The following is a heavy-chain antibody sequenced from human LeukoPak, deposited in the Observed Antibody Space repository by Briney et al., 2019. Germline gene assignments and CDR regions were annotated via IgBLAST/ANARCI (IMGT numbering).Heavy chain of an antibody. Sequence: ASVKVSCKASGYTFTSYGMNCVRQAPGQGLEWMGWINTNTGNPTYAQGFTGRFVFSLDTSVSTAYLQISSLKAEDTAVYYCARVDGYSSGLSPPYFDYWGQGTLVTVSS. D-gene: IGHD6-19*01. V-gene: IGHV7-4-1*02. CDR3: ARVDGYSSGLSPPYFDY. J-gene: IGHJ4*02. CDR1: GYTFTSYG. CDR2: INTNTGNP.